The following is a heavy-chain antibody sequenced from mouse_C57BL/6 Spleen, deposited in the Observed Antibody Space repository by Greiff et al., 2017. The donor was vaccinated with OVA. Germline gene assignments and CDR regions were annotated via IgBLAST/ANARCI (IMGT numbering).Heavy chain of an antibody. D-gene: IGHD2-2*01. CDR2: IDPSDSYT. CDR3: ARRGVTPSAWFAY. CDR1: GYTFTSYW. Sequence: VQLQQPGAELVKPGASVKLSCKASGYTFTSYWMQWVKQRPGQGLEWIGEIDPSDSYTNYNQKFKGKATLTVDTSSSTAYMQLSSLTSEDSAVYYCARRGVTPSAWFAYWGKGTLVTVSA. J-gene: IGHJ3*01. V-gene: IGHV1-50*01.